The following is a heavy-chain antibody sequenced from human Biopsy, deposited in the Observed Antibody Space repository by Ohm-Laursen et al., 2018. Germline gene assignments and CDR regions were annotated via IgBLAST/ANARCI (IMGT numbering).Heavy chain of an antibody. V-gene: IGHV3-11*01. CDR2: ISRSGSII. J-gene: IGHJ6*02. CDR3: VRDWGGDYGGNIDYYYFYGMDV. CDR1: VFTFSDYY. D-gene: IGHD4-23*01. Sequence: GSLRLSCSASVFTFSDYYMSWVRQAPGQGLEWLSYISRSGSIIDYADSVKGRFTISRDNAQNTLYLQMNSLRADDTAVYYCVRDWGGDYGGNIDYYYFYGMDVWGQGTTVSVSS.